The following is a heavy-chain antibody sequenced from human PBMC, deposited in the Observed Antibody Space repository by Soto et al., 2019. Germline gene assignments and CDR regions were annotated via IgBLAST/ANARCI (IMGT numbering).Heavy chain of an antibody. CDR1: GFTFSSYW. J-gene: IGHJ4*02. CDR2: INSDGSST. V-gene: IGHV3-74*01. D-gene: IGHD6-19*01. Sequence: EVQLVESGGGLVQPGGSLRLSCAASGFTFSSYWMHWVRQAPGKGLGWVSRINSDGSSTSYADAVKGRFTISRDNAKNTLYLQMNSLRAEDTAVYYCAVAVAGPTAIGYWGQGPLVTVSS. CDR3: AVAVAGPTAIGY.